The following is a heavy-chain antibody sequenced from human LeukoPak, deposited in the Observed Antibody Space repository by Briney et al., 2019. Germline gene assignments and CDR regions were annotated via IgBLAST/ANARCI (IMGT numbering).Heavy chain of an antibody. CDR3: ARGCSSTSCYGFDY. J-gene: IGHJ4*02. CDR1: GFTVSSKY. Sequence: GGSLRLSCAASGFTVSSKYMSWVRQAPGKGLEWVSVIYSGGSTYYADSVRGRFTISRDNSKNTLYLQMNSLRAEDTAVYYCARGCSSTSCYGFDYWGQGTLVTVSS. D-gene: IGHD2-2*01. CDR2: IYSGGST. V-gene: IGHV3-53*01.